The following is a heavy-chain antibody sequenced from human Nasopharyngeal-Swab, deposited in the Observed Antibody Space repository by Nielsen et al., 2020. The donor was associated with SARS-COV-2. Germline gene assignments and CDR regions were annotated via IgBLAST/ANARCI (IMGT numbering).Heavy chain of an antibody. D-gene: IGHD3-3*01. Sequence: GREWVSAFSGSGGSTYYAGSVKGRFTISRDNSKNTLYLQMNSLRAEDTAVYYCAKDLKPMYYDFWSGYYTDYYYYMDVWGKGTPVTVSS. CDR3: AKDLKPMYYDFWSGYYTDYYYYMDV. J-gene: IGHJ6*03. V-gene: IGHV3-23*01. CDR2: FSGSGGST.